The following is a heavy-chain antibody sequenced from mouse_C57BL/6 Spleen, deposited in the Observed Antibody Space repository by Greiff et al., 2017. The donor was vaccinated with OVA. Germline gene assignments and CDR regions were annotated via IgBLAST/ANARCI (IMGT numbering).Heavy chain of an antibody. D-gene: IGHD2-3*01. Sequence: VHVKQSGPELVKPGASVKISCKASGYSFTDYNMNWVKQSNGKSLEWIGVINPNYGTTSYNQKFKGKATLTVDQSSSTAYMQLNSLTSEDSAVYYCAREKGIYDGYYVGAMDYWGQGTSVTVSS. J-gene: IGHJ4*01. CDR2: INPNYGTT. CDR3: AREKGIYDGYYVGAMDY. V-gene: IGHV1-39*01. CDR1: GYSFTDYN.